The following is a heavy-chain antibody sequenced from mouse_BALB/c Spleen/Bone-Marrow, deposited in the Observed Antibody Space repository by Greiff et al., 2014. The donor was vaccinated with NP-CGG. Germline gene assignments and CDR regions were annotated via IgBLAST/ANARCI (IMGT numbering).Heavy chain of an antibody. Sequence: QVQLQQPGAELMKPGASVKISCKATGYTFSSYWIEWVKQRPGHGLEWIGEILPGSGSTNYNEKFKGKATFTADTSSNTAYMQLSSPTSEDSAVYYCARELGLRLAYWGQGTLVTVSA. V-gene: IGHV1-9*01. CDR2: ILPGSGST. CDR3: ARELGLRLAY. J-gene: IGHJ3*01. CDR1: GYTFSSYW. D-gene: IGHD3-1*01.